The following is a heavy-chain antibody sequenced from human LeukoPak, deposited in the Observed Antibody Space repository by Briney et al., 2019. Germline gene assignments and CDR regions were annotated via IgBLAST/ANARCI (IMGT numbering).Heavy chain of an antibody. CDR1: GFSFTGYG. D-gene: IGHD3-16*01. J-gene: IGHJ4*02. V-gene: IGHV3-48*01. Sequence: GGSLRLSCAAPGFSFTGYGMNWVRQAPGKGLEWVSYISSGSSTIYYAYSVKGRFTVSRDNAKNSLYLQVNSLRAEDAAVYYCARFRGDYYFDYWGQGTLVTVSS. CDR2: ISSGSSTI. CDR3: ARFRGDYYFDY.